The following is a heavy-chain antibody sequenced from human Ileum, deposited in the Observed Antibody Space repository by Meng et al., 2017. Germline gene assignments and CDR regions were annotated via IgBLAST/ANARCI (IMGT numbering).Heavy chain of an antibody. V-gene: IGHV1-3*01. Sequence: QVQLVQSGAEGKKPGPSVKGSCKASGYTFTNNALHWMRQAPGQSLEWVGWINAGIGDTKYSQNLQGRVTITRDTSASTTYMELRSLKSEDTATYYCARDRGATYSFDYWGQGTLVTVSS. D-gene: IGHD1-26*01. CDR3: ARDRGATYSFDY. CDR2: INAGIGDT. CDR1: GYTFTNNA. J-gene: IGHJ4*02.